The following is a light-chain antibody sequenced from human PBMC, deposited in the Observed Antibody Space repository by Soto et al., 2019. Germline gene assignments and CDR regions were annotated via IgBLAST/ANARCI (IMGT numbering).Light chain of an antibody. CDR3: MQATQSHWT. J-gene: IGKJ1*01. Sequence: DVVITQTPLSSPVTLGQAASISCRSSQSLLHSDGNTYLSWFQQRPGQPPRLLIYKVSDRFSGVPDRFSGSGAGTDFTLTISRVEAEDVGIYYCMQATQSHWTFGQGTKVDIK. V-gene: IGKV2-24*01. CDR2: KVS. CDR1: QSLLHSDGNTY.